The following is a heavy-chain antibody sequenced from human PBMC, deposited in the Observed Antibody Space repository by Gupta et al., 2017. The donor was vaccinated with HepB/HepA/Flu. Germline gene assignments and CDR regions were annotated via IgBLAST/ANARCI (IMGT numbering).Heavy chain of an antibody. CDR3: AKDKYGYYDSSGYVEY. D-gene: IGHD3-22*01. V-gene: IGHV3-9*01. J-gene: IGHJ4*02. CDR2: ISWNSGSI. CDR1: GFTFDDYA. Sequence: EVQLVESGGGLVQPGRSLRLSCAASGFTFDDYAMHWVRQAPGKGLEWVSGISWNSGSIGYADSVKGRFTISRDNAKNSLYLQMNSLRAEDTALYYCAKDKYGYYDSSGYVEYWGQGTLVTVSS.